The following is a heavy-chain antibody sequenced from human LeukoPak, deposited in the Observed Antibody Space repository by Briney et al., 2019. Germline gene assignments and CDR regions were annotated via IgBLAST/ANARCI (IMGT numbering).Heavy chain of an antibody. CDR3: ASDTIVGATTFDY. D-gene: IGHD1-26*01. CDR1: GFTFSSYS. CDR2: ISSSSSYI. J-gene: IGHJ4*02. V-gene: IGHV3-21*01. Sequence: GGSLRPSCAASGFTFSSYSMNWVRQAPGKGLEWVSSISSSSSYIYYADSVKGRFTISRDNAKNSLYLQMNSLRAEDTAVYYCASDTIVGATTFDYWGQGTLVTVSS.